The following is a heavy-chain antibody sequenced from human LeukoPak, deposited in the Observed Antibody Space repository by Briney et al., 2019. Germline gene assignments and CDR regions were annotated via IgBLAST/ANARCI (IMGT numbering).Heavy chain of an antibody. Sequence: GGSLTLSCAASGSTFSNYNMSWVRQPPGKGLEWVSCISISSNNIYYPYSVKGRFTSSRANAKSRLYLQMNSLRAEDTAGYYCARDGGGGLDYWGEGTLVTVSS. CDR3: ARDGGGGLDY. V-gene: IGHV3-21*01. CDR1: GSTFSNYN. D-gene: IGHD2-15*01. J-gene: IGHJ4*02. CDR2: ISISSNNI.